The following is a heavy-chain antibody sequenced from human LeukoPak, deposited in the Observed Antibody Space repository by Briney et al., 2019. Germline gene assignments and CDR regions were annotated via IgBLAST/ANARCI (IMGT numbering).Heavy chain of an antibody. V-gene: IGHV3-7*01. CDR1: GFTFSSYW. CDR2: IKQDESQK. J-gene: IGHJ4*02. D-gene: IGHD6-19*01. CDR3: ARDQAVASVYREDS. Sequence: GGSLRLSCAASGFTFSSYWMTWVRQVPGKGLEWVANIKQDESQKYYVDSVKGRFTISRDNAKNSLFLQMNSLRAEDTAVYYCARDQAVASVYREDSWGQGTLVTVSS.